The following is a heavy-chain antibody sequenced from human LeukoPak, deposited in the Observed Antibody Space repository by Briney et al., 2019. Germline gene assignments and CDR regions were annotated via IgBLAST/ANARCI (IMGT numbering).Heavy chain of an antibody. Sequence: PGGSLRLSCAASGFTFSSYWMSWVRQAPGKGLEWVANIKQDGSEKYYVDSVKGRFTISRDNAKNSLYLQMNSLRAEDTAVYYCASGRYLRYFQHWGQGTLVTVSS. CDR3: ASGRYLRYFQH. D-gene: IGHD6-19*01. CDR1: GFTFSSYW. V-gene: IGHV3-7*01. CDR2: IKQDGSEK. J-gene: IGHJ1*01.